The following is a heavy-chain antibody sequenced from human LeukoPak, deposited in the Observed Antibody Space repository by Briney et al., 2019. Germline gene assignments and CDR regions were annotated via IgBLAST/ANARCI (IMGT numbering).Heavy chain of an antibody. CDR1: GFIFSGYA. J-gene: IGHJ4*02. D-gene: IGHD3-22*01. Sequence: GGSLRLSWAASGFIFSGYAMSWVRQAPGKGLEWVSGISGGGGSTYYADSVKGRFAISRDNSKNRLFLQMNSLRAEDTAVYYCAKAGSGYSYLDHWGQGTLVTVSS. CDR3: AKAGSGYSYLDH. V-gene: IGHV3-23*01. CDR2: ISGGGGST.